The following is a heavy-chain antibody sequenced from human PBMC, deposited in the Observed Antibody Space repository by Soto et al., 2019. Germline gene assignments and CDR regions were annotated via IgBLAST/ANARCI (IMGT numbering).Heavy chain of an antibody. CDR1: GYTFTSYY. CDR2: INPSGGST. J-gene: IGHJ6*02. D-gene: IGHD6-13*01. CDR3: ASKAIAAAGSPSYYYYYGMDV. Sequence: ASVKVSCKASGYTFTSYYMHWVRQAPVQGLEWMGIINPSGGSTSHAQKSQGRVTMTRDTSTSTVYMELSSLRSEDTAVYYCASKAIAAAGSPSYYYYYGMDVWGQGTTVTVSS. V-gene: IGHV1-46*01.